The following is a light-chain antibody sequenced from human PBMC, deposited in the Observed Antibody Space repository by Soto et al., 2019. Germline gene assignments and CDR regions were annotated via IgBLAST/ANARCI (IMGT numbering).Light chain of an antibody. J-gene: IGKJ2*01. Sequence: EIVMTQSPATLSVSPGERATLSCRASQSISSELAWYQQRPGQPPRLLIYGASTRATGVPVRFTGSGSGSDFTLTISGLQSEDFAVYYWQHGHNWPLTFGQGTRLEI. CDR2: GAS. V-gene: IGKV3-15*01. CDR3: QHGHNWPLT. CDR1: QSISSE.